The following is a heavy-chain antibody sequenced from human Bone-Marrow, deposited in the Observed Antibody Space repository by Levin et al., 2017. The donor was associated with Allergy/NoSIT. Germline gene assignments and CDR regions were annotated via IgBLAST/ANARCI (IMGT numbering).Heavy chain of an antibody. CDR1: GGSIGTNGHA. Sequence: PSQTLSLTCAVSGGSIGTNGHAWSWIRQPPGKGLEWIGYIYYSGNSYHNRSLESRVTISEDKSKNQFSLNLTSVTAADTAVYFCARVRNGDYPVGRYFDYWGQGILVTVSS. D-gene: IGHD4-17*01. CDR3: ARVRNGDYPVGRYFDY. V-gene: IGHV4-30-2*01. J-gene: IGHJ4*02. CDR2: IYYSGNS.